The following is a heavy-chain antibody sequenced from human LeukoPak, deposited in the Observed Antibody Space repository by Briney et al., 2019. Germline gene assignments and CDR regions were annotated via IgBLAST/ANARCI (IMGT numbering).Heavy chain of an antibody. Sequence: SETLSLTCTASGGSISSYYWSWIRQPPGKGLEWIGYIYYSGSTNYNPSLKSRVTISVDTSKNQSSLKLSSVTAADTAVYYCARVQYGEFDPWGQGTLVTVSS. CDR3: ARVQYGEFDP. J-gene: IGHJ5*02. D-gene: IGHD4-11*01. CDR2: IYYSGST. CDR1: GGSISSYY. V-gene: IGHV4-59*01.